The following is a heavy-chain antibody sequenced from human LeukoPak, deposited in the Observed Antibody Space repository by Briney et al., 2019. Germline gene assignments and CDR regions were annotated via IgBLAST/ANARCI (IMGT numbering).Heavy chain of an antibody. CDR3: ARAAYSYDYYFDY. D-gene: IGHD5-18*01. CDR1: GGSFSGYY. V-gene: IGHV4-34*01. J-gene: IGHJ4*02. Sequence: SETLSLTCAVYGGSFSGYYWSWIRQPPGKGLEWIGEINHSGSTNYNPSLKSRVTISVDTSKNQFSLKLSSVTAADTAVYYCARAAYSYDYYFDYWGQGTLVTVSS. CDR2: INHSGST.